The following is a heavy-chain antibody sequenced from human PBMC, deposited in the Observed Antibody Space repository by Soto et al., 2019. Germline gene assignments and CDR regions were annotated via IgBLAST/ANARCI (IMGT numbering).Heavy chain of an antibody. V-gene: IGHV3-74*01. Sequence: EVQLVESGGCLVQPGGSQRLSCAASGFTFSSYWMHWVRQAPGKGLVWISRINTDGSSTSYVDSVQGRFTISRDNGKNTLFLQMNSLRGEDTAVYYCARRGSGVTRGLHYWGQGTLVTVSS. D-gene: IGHD2-15*01. CDR1: GFTFSSYW. J-gene: IGHJ4*02. CDR2: INTDGSST. CDR3: ARRGSGVTRGLHY.